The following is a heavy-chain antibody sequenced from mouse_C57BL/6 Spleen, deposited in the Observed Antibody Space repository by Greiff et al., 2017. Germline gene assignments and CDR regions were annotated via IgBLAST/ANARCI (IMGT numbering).Heavy chain of an antibody. CDR1: GYTFTSYG. Sequence: EVKLVESGAELVRPGSSVKMSCKTSGYTFTSYGINWVKQRPGQGLEWIGYIYIGNGYTEYNEKFKGKATLTSDTSSSTAYMQLSSLTSEDSAIYCCARGGGSSYDYAMDYWGQGTSVTVSS. V-gene: IGHV1-58*01. CDR3: ARGGGSSYDYAMDY. D-gene: IGHD1-1*01. J-gene: IGHJ4*01. CDR2: IYIGNGYT.